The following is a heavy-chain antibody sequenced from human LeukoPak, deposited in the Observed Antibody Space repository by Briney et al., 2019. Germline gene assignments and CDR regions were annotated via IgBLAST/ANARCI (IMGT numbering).Heavy chain of an antibody. D-gene: IGHD2-21*01. CDR2: IIPIFGTA. Sequence: SVKVSCKASGGTFSSYAISWVRQAPGQGLEWMGGIIPIFGTANYAQKFQGRVTITADESTSTAYMELSSLRSEDTAVYYCARDFLTYCGGDCYSANDAFDIWGQGTMVTVSS. V-gene: IGHV1-69*01. CDR3: ARDFLTYCGGDCYSANDAFDI. CDR1: GGTFSSYA. J-gene: IGHJ3*02.